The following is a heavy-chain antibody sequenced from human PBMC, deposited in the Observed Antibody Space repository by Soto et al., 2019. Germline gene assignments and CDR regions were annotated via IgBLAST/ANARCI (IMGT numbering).Heavy chain of an antibody. CDR2: IKSKTDGGTT. D-gene: IGHD6-13*01. CDR3: SGGIAAAAYYYYYGMDV. CDR1: GFTFSNAW. J-gene: IGHJ6*02. V-gene: IGHV3-15*01. Sequence: GGSLRLSCAASGFTFSNAWMSWVRQAPGKGLEWVGRIKSKTDGGTTDYAAPVKGRFTISRDDSKNTLYLQMNSLKTEDTAVYYCSGGIAAAAYYYYYGMDVWGQGTTVTVSS.